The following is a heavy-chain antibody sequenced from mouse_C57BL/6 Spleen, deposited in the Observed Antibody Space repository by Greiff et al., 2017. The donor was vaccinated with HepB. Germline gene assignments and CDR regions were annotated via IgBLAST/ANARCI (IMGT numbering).Heavy chain of an antibody. J-gene: IGHJ4*01. CDR1: GYSITSGYY. CDR3: AVATDYAMDY. D-gene: IGHD1-1*02. CDR2: ISYDGSN. Sequence: ESGPGLVKPSQSLSLTCSVTGYSITSGYYWNWIRQFPGNKLEWMGYISYDGSNNYNPSLKNRISITRDTSKNQFFLKLNSVTTEDTATYYCAVATDYAMDYWGQGTSVTVSS. V-gene: IGHV3-6*01.